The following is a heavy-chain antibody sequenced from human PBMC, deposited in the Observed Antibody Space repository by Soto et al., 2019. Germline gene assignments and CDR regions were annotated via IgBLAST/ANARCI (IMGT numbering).Heavy chain of an antibody. Sequence: NPSETLSLTCTVFGGSVSSGSYDWSWIRQPPGKGLEWIGYIYYSGSTNYNPSLKSRFTISVDTAKTQLSLKLSSVTAGDTAVYYCAGDYASSWTDWFDPGGQGTRGTVSP. J-gene: IGHJ5*02. CDR1: GGSVSSGSYD. CDR2: IYYSGST. D-gene: IGHD6-13*01. CDR3: AGDYASSWTDWFDP. V-gene: IGHV4-61*01.